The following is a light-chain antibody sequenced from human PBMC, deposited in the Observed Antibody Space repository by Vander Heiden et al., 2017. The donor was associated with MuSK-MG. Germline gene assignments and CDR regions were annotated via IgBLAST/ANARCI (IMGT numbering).Light chain of an antibody. CDR2: RDS. CDR3: QVWDSNTVV. J-gene: IGLJ3*02. Sequence: SYELTQPLSVSVALGQTARITCGGKKIGSKNVHWYQQKAGQAPVLVIYRDSGRPSGIPERFSGSNSGNTATLTISRAQAGDEADYYCQVWDSNTVVFGGGTKLTGL. V-gene: IGLV3-9*01. CDR1: KIGSKN.